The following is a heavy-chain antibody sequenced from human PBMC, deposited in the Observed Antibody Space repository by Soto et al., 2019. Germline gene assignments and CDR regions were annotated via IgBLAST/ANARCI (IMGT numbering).Heavy chain of an antibody. V-gene: IGHV3-74*01. CDR3: ARANWNYAFDY. D-gene: IGHD1-7*01. Sequence: GESLKISCAASGFTFSSYWMHWVRQAPGKGLVWVSRINSDGSSTSYADSVKGRFTISRDNAKNTLYLQMNSLRAEDTAVYYCARANWNYAFDYWGQGTLVTVSS. CDR1: GFTFSSYW. CDR2: INSDGSST. J-gene: IGHJ4*02.